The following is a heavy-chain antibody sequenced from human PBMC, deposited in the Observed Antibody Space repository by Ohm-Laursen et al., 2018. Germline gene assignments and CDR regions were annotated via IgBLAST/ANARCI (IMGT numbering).Heavy chain of an antibody. J-gene: IGHJ6*02. D-gene: IGHD1-26*01. CDR2: ISYDGSNK. Sequence: SLRLSCAASGFTSSSYGMHWVRQAPGKGLEWVAVISYDGSNKYYADSVKGRFTISRDNSKNTLYLQMNSLRAEDTAVYYCAKDIAVGATAYYYYGMDVWGQGTTVTVSS. V-gene: IGHV3-30*18. CDR3: AKDIAVGATAYYYYGMDV. CDR1: GFTSSSYG.